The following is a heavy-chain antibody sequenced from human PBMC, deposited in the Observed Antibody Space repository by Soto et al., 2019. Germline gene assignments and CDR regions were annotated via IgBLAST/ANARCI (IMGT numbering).Heavy chain of an antibody. V-gene: IGHV3-23*01. J-gene: IGHJ6*04. CDR3: VNDLSGNKCPCMDV. D-gene: IGHD3-9*01. CDR1: VFTFNTHA. Sequence: EVQVLESGGVLLQPGGSLRLSCVASVFTFNTHAMTWVRQGPGMGLEWTSSISGNGETTYYSDSVKGRFTASRDNSKNTLYLPMKSLRVEDTATYYCVNDLSGNKCPCMDVWGKGTTVTVSS. CDR2: ISGNGETT.